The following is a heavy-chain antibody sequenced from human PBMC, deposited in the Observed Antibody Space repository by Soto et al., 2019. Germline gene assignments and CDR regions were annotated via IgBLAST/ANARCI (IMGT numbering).Heavy chain of an antibody. Sequence: EVQLEESGGGLVQPGGSLRLSCAASGFIFNNYWMNWVRQAPGKGLEWVANIKHDGSEKYYVDSVKGRFTISRDNAKNSLYLQMNSMRAEDTAMYFCARVGPDGYSWALDHWGQGILVTVSS. CDR3: ARVGPDGYSWALDH. CDR2: IKHDGSEK. CDR1: GFIFNNYW. V-gene: IGHV3-7*05. D-gene: IGHD4-4*01. J-gene: IGHJ4*02.